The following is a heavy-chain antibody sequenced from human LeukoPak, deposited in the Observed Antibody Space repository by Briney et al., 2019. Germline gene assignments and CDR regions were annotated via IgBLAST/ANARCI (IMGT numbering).Heavy chain of an antibody. J-gene: IGHJ2*01. Sequence: GGSLRLSCAASGFTFSSYSMNWVRQAPGKGLEWVSSISSSSSYIYYADSVKGRFTISRDNAKNSLYLQMNSLRAEDATVYYCARGPSYWYFDLWGRGTLVTVSS. CDR3: ARGPSYWYFDL. CDR1: GFTFSSYS. CDR2: ISSSSSYI. V-gene: IGHV3-21*01.